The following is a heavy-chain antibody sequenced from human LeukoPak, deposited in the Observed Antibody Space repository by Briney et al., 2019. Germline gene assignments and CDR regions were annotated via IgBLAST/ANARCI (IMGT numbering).Heavy chain of an antibody. CDR3: ARDRLISSAAGMEGDY. V-gene: IGHV7-4-1*02. CDR2: INTNTGNP. Sequence: ASVKVFCKASGYTFTSYAMNWVRQAPGQGLEWMGWINTNTGNPTYAQGFTGRFVFSLDTSVSTAYLQISSLKAEDTAVYYCARDRLISSAAGMEGDYWGQGTLVTVSS. D-gene: IGHD6-13*01. J-gene: IGHJ4*02. CDR1: GYTFTSYA.